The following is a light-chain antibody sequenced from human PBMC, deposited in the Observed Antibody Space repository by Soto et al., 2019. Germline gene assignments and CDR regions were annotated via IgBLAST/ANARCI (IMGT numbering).Light chain of an antibody. Sequence: IVXPQAACTLSXXPCDRSSLSCRASQSFSSHFLAWYQQKPGQAPRLLIHGTSSRATGIPDRFSGSGSGTDFTLTINSLEPEDFAVYYCQHFGSSLRTFGQGTKADI. J-gene: IGKJ1*01. CDR1: QSFSSHF. CDR3: QHFGSSLRT. CDR2: GTS. V-gene: IGKV3-20*01.